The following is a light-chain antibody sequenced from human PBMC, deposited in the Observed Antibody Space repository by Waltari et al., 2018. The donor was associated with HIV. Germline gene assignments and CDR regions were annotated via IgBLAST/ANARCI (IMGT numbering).Light chain of an antibody. Sequence: EIVMTQSPATLSVSPGERATLSCRASQSVSSNLAWYQQQPGQPPRPLTYGASTRATGIPARFSGSGSGTEFTLTISSLQSEDFAVYYCQQYNNWPPWTFGQGTKVEIK. CDR3: QQYNNWPPWT. J-gene: IGKJ1*01. CDR2: GAS. V-gene: IGKV3-15*01. CDR1: QSVSSN.